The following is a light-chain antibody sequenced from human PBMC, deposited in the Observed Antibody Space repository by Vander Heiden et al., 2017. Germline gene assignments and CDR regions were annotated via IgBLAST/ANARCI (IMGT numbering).Light chain of an antibody. CDR2: EGS. CDR1: SSDVGSYNL. J-gene: IGLJ2*01. CDR3: CSYAGSSTFDVV. V-gene: IGLV2-23*03. Sequence: QSALTQPASVSGSPGQSITISCTGTSSDVGSYNLVSWYQQHPGKPPKLMIYEGSKRPSGVSNRFSGSKSGNTASLTISGLQAEDEADYYCCSYAGSSTFDVVFGGGTKLTVL.